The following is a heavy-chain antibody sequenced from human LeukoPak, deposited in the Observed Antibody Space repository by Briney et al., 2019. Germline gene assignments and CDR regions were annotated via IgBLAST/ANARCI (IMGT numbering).Heavy chain of an antibody. V-gene: IGHV5-51*01. CDR1: GYSFTSYW. D-gene: IGHD2-15*01. CDR2: IYPGDSDT. J-gene: IGHJ4*02. Sequence: GESLKISCKGSGYSFTSYWIGWVRQMPGKGLEWMGIIYPGDSDTRYSPSFQGQVTIPADKSISTAYLQWSNLKASDTAMYYCARHPRIYCSGGSCYQYYFDYWGQGTLVTVSS. CDR3: ARHPRIYCSGGSCYQYYFDY.